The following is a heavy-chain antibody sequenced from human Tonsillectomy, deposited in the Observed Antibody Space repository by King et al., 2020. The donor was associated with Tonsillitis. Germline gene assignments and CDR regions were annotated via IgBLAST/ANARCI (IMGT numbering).Heavy chain of an antibody. CDR2: ISSSGSTI. CDR3: ARDLLLSWNYVYYYYGMDV. CDR1: GFTFSDYY. Sequence: HVQLVESGGGLVKPGGSLRLSCAASGFTFSDYYMRWIRQAPGKGLEWVSYISSSGSTIYYADSVKGRFAISRDNVKNSLYLQMNSLRAEDTAVYYCARDLLLSWNYVYYYYGMDVWGQGTTVTVSS. V-gene: IGHV3-11*01. J-gene: IGHJ6*02. D-gene: IGHD1-7*01.